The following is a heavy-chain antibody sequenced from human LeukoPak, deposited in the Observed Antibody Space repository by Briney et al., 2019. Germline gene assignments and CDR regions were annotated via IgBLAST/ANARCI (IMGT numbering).Heavy chain of an antibody. V-gene: IGHV4-34*01. CDR1: GGSFSGYY. D-gene: IGHD3-10*01. CDR3: ANRPSSRSMNYYSSGSPIGY. CDR2: IHHSGST. Sequence: SETLSLTCAVYGGSFSGYYWSWIRQPPGKGLEWIGEIHHSGSTNYNPSVKSRVTISLDTSKKQLSLKLTSVTAADTAVYYCANRPSSRSMNYYSSGSPIGYWGQGTLVTVSS. J-gene: IGHJ4*02.